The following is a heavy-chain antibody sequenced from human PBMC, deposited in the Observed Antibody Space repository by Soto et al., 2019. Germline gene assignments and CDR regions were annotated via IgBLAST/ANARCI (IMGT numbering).Heavy chain of an antibody. D-gene: IGHD2-8*01. CDR3: ARGCTNGVCYSTPDFYYGMDV. CDR1: GFIFSSYT. Sequence: EVQLVESGGGLVKPGRSLRLSCAASGFIFSSYTMNWVRQAPGKGLEWGSSISDSGDYIYYAESVKGRFTMSRDNAKNSVHLQVNSLRAEDTAVYYCARGCTNGVCYSTPDFYYGMDVWGQGTTVTVSS. J-gene: IGHJ6*02. CDR2: ISDSGDYI. V-gene: IGHV3-21*01.